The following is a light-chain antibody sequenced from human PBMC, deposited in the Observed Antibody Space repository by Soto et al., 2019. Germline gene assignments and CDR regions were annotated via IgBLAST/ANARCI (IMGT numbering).Light chain of an antibody. J-gene: IGKJ1*01. Sequence: IQLTQYPSFLSASVGDRVTITCRASQGISSYLAWYQQKPGKAPKLLIYAASTLQSGVPSRFSGSGAGTDFTLTITSLQSEDFGVYFCQQYKDWPTTFCQGTKVDIK. CDR1: QGISSY. V-gene: IGKV1-9*01. CDR3: QQYKDWPTT. CDR2: AAS.